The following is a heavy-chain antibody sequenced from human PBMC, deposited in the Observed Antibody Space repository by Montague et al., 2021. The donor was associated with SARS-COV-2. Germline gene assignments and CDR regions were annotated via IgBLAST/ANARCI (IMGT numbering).Heavy chain of an antibody. J-gene: IGHJ4*02. V-gene: IGHV4-34*01. CDR2: INHSGTT. CDR1: GGLFSAYY. Sequence: SETLSLTCAVYGGLFSAYYWTWIRQSPGKGLEWIAEINHSGTTNYNFNPSLRSRVTISVDTSKSQFSLKLSSVTAADTGVYYCARWDPQTLTLIGLRGKSASDYWGQGTLVTVSS. D-gene: IGHD4-23*01. CDR3: ARWDPQTLTLIGLRGKSASDY.